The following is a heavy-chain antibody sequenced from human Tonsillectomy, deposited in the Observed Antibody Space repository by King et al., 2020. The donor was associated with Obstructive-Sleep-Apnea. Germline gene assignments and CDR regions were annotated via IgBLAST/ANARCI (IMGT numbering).Heavy chain of an antibody. V-gene: IGHV4-61*01. J-gene: IGHJ5*02. CDR3: ARGLDYYDTSGPRVDP. CDR1: GGSVSSGSYY. CDR2: IFSSGST. Sequence: QLQESGPGLVKPSETLSLTCTVSGGSVSSGSYYWCWIRQPPGKGLEWIGYIFSSGSTNYRPSLKSRVTISVDTSKNHFSLRLSSVTAADTAVYYCARGLDYYDTSGPRVDPWGQGTLVTVSS. D-gene: IGHD3-22*01.